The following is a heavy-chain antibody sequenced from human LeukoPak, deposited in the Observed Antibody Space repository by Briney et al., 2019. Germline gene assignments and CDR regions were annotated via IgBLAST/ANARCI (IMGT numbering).Heavy chain of an antibody. CDR1: GYTFTGYY. CDR3: ASWYSGSDGPVRHNDAFDI. CDR2: INPNSGGT. D-gene: IGHD1-26*01. Sequence: ASVKVSCKASGYTFTGYYMHWVRQAPGQELEWMGWINPNSGGTNYAQKFQGRVTMTRDTSISTAYMELSRLRSDDTAVYYCASWYSGSDGPVRHNDAFDIWGQGTMVTVSS. V-gene: IGHV1-2*02. J-gene: IGHJ3*02.